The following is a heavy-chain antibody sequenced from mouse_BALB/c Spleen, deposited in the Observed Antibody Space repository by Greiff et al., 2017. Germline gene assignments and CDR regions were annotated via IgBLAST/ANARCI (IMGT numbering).Heavy chain of an antibody. CDR1: GFNIKDTY. CDR2: IDPANGNT. J-gene: IGHJ4*01. D-gene: IGHD1-1*01. Sequence: VHVKQSGAELVKPGASVKLSCTASGFNIKDTYMHWVKQRPEQGLEWIGRIDPANGNTKYDPKFQGKATITADTSSNTAYLQLSSLTSEDTAVYYCARGGYYGAMDYWGQGTSVTVSS. V-gene: IGHV14-3*02. CDR3: ARGGYYGAMDY.